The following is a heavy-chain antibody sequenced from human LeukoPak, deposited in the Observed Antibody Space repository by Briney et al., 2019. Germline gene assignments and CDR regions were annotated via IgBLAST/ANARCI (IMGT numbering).Heavy chain of an antibody. CDR3: ARDDGDYAPPVDY. Sequence: GGSLRLSCVGSGFIFRSYAVTWVRQAPGKGLQWVSSITANGDATYYADSVKGRFTISRDNSKNTLYLQMNSLRAEDTAVYYCARDDGDYAPPVDYWGQGTLVTVSS. CDR1: GFIFRSYA. V-gene: IGHV3-23*01. CDR2: ITANGDAT. J-gene: IGHJ4*02. D-gene: IGHD4-17*01.